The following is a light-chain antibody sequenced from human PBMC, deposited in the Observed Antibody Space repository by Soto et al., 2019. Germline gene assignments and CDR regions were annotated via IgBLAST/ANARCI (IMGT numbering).Light chain of an antibody. V-gene: IGLV1-44*01. CDR3: ATWDDSLNGVV. Sequence: QSALTQPASVSGSPGQSITISCTGTSGDVGGYYYVSWYQHLPGTAPKLLIFSNDERPSGVPDRFSGSKSGTSASLAISGLQSDDEADYYCATWDDSLNGVVFGGGTKVTVL. CDR1: SGDVGGYYY. J-gene: IGLJ2*01. CDR2: SND.